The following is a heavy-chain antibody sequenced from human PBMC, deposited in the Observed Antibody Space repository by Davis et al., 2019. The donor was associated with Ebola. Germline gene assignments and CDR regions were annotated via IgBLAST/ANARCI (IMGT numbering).Heavy chain of an antibody. J-gene: IGHJ4*02. Sequence: ASVKVSCKASGYTFTNYGITWVRQAPGQGLEWMGWINPHNGNTNYAQNVQGRVTLTTDTSTSTAYMEVGSLRSDDTAVYYCARGIPGIAVDGPDYWGQGTLVTVSS. CDR3: ARGIPGIAVDGPDY. V-gene: IGHV1-18*04. CDR1: GYTFTNYG. CDR2: INPHNGNT. D-gene: IGHD6-19*01.